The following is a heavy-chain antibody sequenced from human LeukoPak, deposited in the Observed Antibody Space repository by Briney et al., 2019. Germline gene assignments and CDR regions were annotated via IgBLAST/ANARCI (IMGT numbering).Heavy chain of an antibody. CDR1: GAPISRFY. J-gene: IGHJ4*02. V-gene: IGHV4-4*09. CDR3: VQTTGWPGFDY. D-gene: IGHD6-19*01. Sequence: SETLSLICTASGAPISRFYSNWVRQPPGKGLEWMGNIYNGVTTFFNPSLKRRVTLSVDTSKTQFSLQLASVTAADTAVYYCVQTTGWPGFDYWGQGILVTVSS. CDR2: IYNGVTT.